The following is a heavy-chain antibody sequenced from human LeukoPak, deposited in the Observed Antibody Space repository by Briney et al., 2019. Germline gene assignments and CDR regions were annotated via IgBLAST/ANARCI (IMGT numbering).Heavy chain of an antibody. CDR1: GFTFSSYW. V-gene: IGHV3-7*01. J-gene: IGHJ4*02. CDR2: IKQDGSEK. D-gene: IGHD6-19*01. CDR3: ARGVRPPGIAVAGSGTRYFDY. Sequence: GGSLRLSCAASGFTFSSYWMTWVRQAPGKGLEWVANIKQDGSEKYYVDSVKGRFTISRDNAKNSLYLQMNSLRGEDTAVYYCARGVRPPGIAVAGSGTRYFDYWGQGTLVTVSS.